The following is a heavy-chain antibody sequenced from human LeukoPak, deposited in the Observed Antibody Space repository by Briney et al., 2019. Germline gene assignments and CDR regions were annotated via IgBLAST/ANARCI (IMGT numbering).Heavy chain of an antibody. Sequence: PSETLSLTCTVSGGSISSYYWSWIRQPPGKGLEWIGYIYYSGSTNCNPSLKSRVTISVDTSKNQFSLKLSSVTAADTAVYYCARDQGDSSGSGFDPWGQGTLVTVSS. J-gene: IGHJ5*02. CDR2: IYYSGST. CDR1: GGSISSYY. V-gene: IGHV4-59*12. CDR3: ARDQGDSSGSGFDP. D-gene: IGHD6-19*01.